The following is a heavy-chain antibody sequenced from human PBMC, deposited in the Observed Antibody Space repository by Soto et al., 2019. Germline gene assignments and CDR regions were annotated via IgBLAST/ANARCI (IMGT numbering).Heavy chain of an antibody. D-gene: IGHD2-2*01. J-gene: IGHJ6*02. V-gene: IGHV1-69*12. CDR1: GGTFSSYA. Sequence: QVQLVQSGAEVKKPRSSVKVSCKASGGTFSSYAISWVRQAPGQGLEWMGGIIPIFGTANYAQKFQGRVTITADESTSTAYMELSSLRSEDTAVYYCARGGGRYCISTSCYGMDVWGQGTTVTVSS. CDR3: ARGGGRYCISTSCYGMDV. CDR2: IIPIFGTA.